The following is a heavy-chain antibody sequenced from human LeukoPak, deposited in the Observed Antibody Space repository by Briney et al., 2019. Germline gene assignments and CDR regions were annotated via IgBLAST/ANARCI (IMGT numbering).Heavy chain of an antibody. Sequence: PGGSLRLTCAAPGFTFSGYGMHWVRQAPGKGLEWVAYIRYDESRKYYADSVEGRFTISRDNSKNTLYLQMNSLRAEDTAVYYCEGVAVAGIYWGQGTLVTVSS. CDR3: EGVAVAGIY. D-gene: IGHD6-13*01. J-gene: IGHJ4*02. V-gene: IGHV3-30*02. CDR2: IRYDESRK. CDR1: GFTFSGYG.